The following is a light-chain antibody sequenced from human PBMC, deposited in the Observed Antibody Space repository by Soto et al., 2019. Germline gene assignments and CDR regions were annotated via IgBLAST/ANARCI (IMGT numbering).Light chain of an antibody. CDR2: EGS. CDR1: SSDVGSYNL. CDR3: GTWDSSLSAGV. J-gene: IGLJ1*01. Sequence: QSALTQPASVSGSPGQSITISCTGTSSDVGSYNLVSWYQQHPGKAPKLMIYEGSKRPSGVSNRFSGSKSGNTASLTISGLQAEDEADYYCGTWDSSLSAGVFGTGTKLTVL. V-gene: IGLV2-23*01.